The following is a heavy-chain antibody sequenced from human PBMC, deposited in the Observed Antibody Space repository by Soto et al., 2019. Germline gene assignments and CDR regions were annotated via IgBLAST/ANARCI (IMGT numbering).Heavy chain of an antibody. V-gene: IGHV3-13*01. CDR1: GFTCSSYD. J-gene: IGHJ3*02. CDR2: IGTAGDT. D-gene: IGHD1-26*01. Sequence: GGSLRLSCAASGFTCSSYDMHWVRQATGKGLEWVSAIGTAGDTYYADSVKGRFTISRDNSKTTLYLQMNRLRAEDTAVYYCARGGAVGATGSLDAFDIWGQGTMVTVSS. CDR3: ARGGAVGATGSLDAFDI.